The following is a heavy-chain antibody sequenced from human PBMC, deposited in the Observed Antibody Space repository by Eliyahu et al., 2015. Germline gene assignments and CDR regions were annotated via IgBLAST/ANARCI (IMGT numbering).Heavy chain of an antibody. Sequence: EVQLVESGGGLVQPGGSLRLSCXAXGFTFSXYAMRWVRPGPGKGVGWVSGISGSGSSTYYADSLKGRFTISRDNSKNTLYLQMYSLRAEDTAVYYCAKGRISATSWFDPWGQGTLVTVSS. J-gene: IGHJ5*02. CDR3: AKGRISATSWFDP. V-gene: IGHV3-23*04. CDR2: ISGSGSST. CDR1: GFTFSXYA. D-gene: IGHD6-13*01.